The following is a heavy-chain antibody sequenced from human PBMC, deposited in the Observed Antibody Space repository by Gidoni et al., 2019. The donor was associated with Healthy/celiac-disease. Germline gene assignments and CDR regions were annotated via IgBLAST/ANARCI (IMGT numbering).Heavy chain of an antibody. CDR2: INHSGST. J-gene: IGHJ6*02. Sequence: VQLQQWGAGLLKPSETLSLTCAVYGGSFSGYYWSWIRQPPGKGLEWIGEINHSGSTNYNPSLKSRVTISVDTSKNQFSRKLSAVTAADTAVYYCANLGNKEGMYYDYGMDVWGQGTTVTVSS. CDR1: GGSFSGYY. V-gene: IGHV4-34*01. D-gene: IGHD3-10*01. CDR3: ANLGNKEGMYYDYGMDV.